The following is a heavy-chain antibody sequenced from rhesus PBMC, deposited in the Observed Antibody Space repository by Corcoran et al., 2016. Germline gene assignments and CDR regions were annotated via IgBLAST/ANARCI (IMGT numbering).Heavy chain of an antibody. CDR3: AYGDWNFHFDY. CDR2: ISGSSGST. D-gene: IGHD1-26*01. J-gene: IGHJ4*01. Sequence: QVQLQESGPGLVKPSETLSLTCAVSGGSVSSSNWWSWIRQPPGKGLEWIGYISGSSGSTYYNPSLKSRVTISTDTSKNQFSLKRSSVTAADTAVYYCAYGDWNFHFDYWGQGVLVTVSS. V-gene: IGHV4-65*01. CDR1: GGSVSSSNW.